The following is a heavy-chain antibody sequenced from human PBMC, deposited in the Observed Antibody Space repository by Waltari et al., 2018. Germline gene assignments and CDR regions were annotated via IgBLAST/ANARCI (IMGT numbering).Heavy chain of an antibody. V-gene: IGHV4-38-2*01. J-gene: IGHJ4*02. CDR2: IYHSGST. CDR1: GYSISSGYY. CDR3: ARSVGSSGYSDY. Sequence: QVQLQESGPGLVKPSETLSLTCAVSGYSISSGYYWGWIRQPPGKGLEWIGSIYHSGSTYYNPSLKSRVTISVDTSKNQFSLKLSSVTAADTAVYYCARSVGSSGYSDYWGQGTLVTVSS. D-gene: IGHD3-22*01.